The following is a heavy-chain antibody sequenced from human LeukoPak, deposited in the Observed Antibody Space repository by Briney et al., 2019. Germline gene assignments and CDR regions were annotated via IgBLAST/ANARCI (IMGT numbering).Heavy chain of an antibody. CDR3: ARDLYSGNYYFDY. J-gene: IGHJ4*02. CDR2: ISSSSSYI. V-gene: IGHV3-21*04. CDR1: GFTFSSYS. D-gene: IGHD1-26*01. Sequence: GGSLRLSCAASGFTFSSYSMNWVRQAPGKGLEWVSSISSSSSYIYYADSVKGRFTISRDNAKNPLYLQMNSLRAEDTAVYYCARDLYSGNYYFDYWGQGTLVTVSS.